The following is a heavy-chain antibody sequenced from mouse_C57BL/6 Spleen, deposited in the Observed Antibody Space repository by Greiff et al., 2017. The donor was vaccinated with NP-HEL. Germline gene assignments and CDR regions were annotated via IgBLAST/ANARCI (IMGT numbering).Heavy chain of an antibody. CDR3: ARQEGITTVVDLYAMDY. J-gene: IGHJ4*01. Sequence: EVQGVESGGDLVKPGGSLKLSCAASGFTFSSYGMSWVRQTPDKRLEWVATISSGGSYTYYPDSVKGRFTISRDNAKNTLYLQMSSLKSEDTAMYYCARQEGITTVVDLYAMDYWGQGTSVTVSS. CDR2: ISSGGSYT. CDR1: GFTFSSYG. D-gene: IGHD1-1*01. V-gene: IGHV5-6*01.